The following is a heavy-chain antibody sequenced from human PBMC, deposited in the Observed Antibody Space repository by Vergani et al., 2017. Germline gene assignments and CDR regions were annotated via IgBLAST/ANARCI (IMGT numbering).Heavy chain of an antibody. CDR2: VSPYNGNT. CDR1: GYSFINYG. V-gene: IGHV1-18*01. J-gene: IGHJ6*02. CDR3: ARHRVWGLVVVAATPWYYYYGMDV. D-gene: IGHD2-15*01. Sequence: QSQLVQSGDEVKKPGASVKVSCKTSGYSFINYGISWVRQAPGQGLEWLGWVSPYNGNTNYGQKIQGRVTMTTDTSTRTAYMQLRSRTFDDTAVYYCARHRVWGLVVVAATPWYYYYGMDVWGQGTTVTVSS.